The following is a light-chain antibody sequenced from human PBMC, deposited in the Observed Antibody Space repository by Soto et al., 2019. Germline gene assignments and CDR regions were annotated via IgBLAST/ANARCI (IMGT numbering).Light chain of an antibody. CDR3: QHYGGSPLT. CDR2: VAS. CDR1: QDFNNY. V-gene: IGKV1-9*01. Sequence: DIQLTQSPSFLSASVGDRVTITCRASQDFNNYLAWYQQKPGEAPKLLMYVASTLQSGVPSRFSGSGSGTDFTLTISRLEPEDFAVYYCQHYGGSPLTFGQGTKVDIK. J-gene: IGKJ1*01.